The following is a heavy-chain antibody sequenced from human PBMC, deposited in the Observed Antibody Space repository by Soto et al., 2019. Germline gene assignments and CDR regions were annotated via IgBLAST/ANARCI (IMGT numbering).Heavy chain of an antibody. CDR2: IYPGGTT. D-gene: IGHD3-10*01. V-gene: IGHV3-53*01. CDR3: TNGVQGRSGTQYWFSP. Sequence: PGGSLRLSCAVSGFSVMTHYISWVRQPPGKGLEWVSVIYPGGTTYYGVSVKGRFTISRDNTGNTLYLQMNTVIVGGSGMYYCTNGVQGRSGTQYWFSPWGQGTLVTVSS. J-gene: IGHJ5*02. CDR1: GFSVMTHY.